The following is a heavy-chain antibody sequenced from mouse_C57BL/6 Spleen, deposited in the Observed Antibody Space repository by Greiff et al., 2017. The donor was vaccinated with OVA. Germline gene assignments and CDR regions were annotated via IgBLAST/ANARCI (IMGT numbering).Heavy chain of an antibody. V-gene: IGHV5-17*01. J-gene: IGHJ1*03. CDR1: GFTFSDYG. D-gene: IGHD1-1*01. Sequence: EVQVVESGGGLVKPGGSLKLSCAASGFTFSDYGMHWVRQAPEKGLEWVAYISSGSSTIYYADTVKGRFTISRDNAKNTLFLQMTSLRSEDTAMYYWARGFYYGSSWYFDVWGTGTTVTVSS. CDR2: ISSGSSTI. CDR3: ARGFYYGSSWYFDV.